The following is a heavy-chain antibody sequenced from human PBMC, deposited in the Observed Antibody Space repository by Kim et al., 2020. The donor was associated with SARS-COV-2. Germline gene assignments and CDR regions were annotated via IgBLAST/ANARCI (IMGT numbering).Heavy chain of an antibody. CDR3: AFRGYSYGYVY. V-gene: IGHV3-23*01. Sequence: TYYAASVKGRFTISRDNAKNTLYLQMNSLRDEDTAVYYCAFRGYSYGYVYWGQGSLVTVSS. D-gene: IGHD5-18*01. CDR2: T. J-gene: IGHJ4*02.